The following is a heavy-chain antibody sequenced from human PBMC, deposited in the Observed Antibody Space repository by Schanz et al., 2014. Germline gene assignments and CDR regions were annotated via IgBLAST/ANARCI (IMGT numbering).Heavy chain of an antibody. CDR3: ARVRRRIATPSTPSFRNYYYYAMDV. V-gene: IGHV3-33*01. Sequence: QVQLLQFGGGVVQPGRSLRLSCAASGFIFSSYGLHWVRQAPGKGLEWVAFIWYDGSNKYYADSVKGRFTISRDNSKNTLYLQMNSLRAEDTSVYFCARVRRRIATPSTPSFRNYYYYAMDVWGQGTTVNVSS. CDR2: IWYDGSNK. J-gene: IGHJ6*02. CDR1: GFIFSSYG. D-gene: IGHD6-13*01.